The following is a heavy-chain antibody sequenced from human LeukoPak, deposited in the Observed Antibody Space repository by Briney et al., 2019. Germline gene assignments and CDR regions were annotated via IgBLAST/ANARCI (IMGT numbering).Heavy chain of an antibody. CDR1: GYTFTSYA. J-gene: IGHJ4*02. Sequence: GASVKVSCKASGYTFTSYAMHWVRQAPGQRLEWMGGINAGNGNTKYSQKFQGRVTITRDTSASTAYMELSSLRSEDTTVYYCARLRYYYDSSGFDYWGQGTLVTVSS. V-gene: IGHV1-3*01. CDR2: INAGNGNT. CDR3: ARLRYYYDSSGFDY. D-gene: IGHD3-22*01.